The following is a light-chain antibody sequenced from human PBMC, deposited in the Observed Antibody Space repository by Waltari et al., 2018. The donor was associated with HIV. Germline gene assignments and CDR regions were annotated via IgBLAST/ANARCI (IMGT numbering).Light chain of an antibody. Sequence: QSVLTQPPSVSGAPGQRVTISCTGSSSNIGAGYDVNWYQQLPGTPPKLLIYHNSNRPSGVPDRFSGSKSGTSASLAITGLQAEDEADYYCQSYDSSLSGSDVFGTGTKVTVL. CDR2: HNS. J-gene: IGLJ1*01. CDR1: SSNIGAGYD. CDR3: QSYDSSLSGSDV. V-gene: IGLV1-40*01.